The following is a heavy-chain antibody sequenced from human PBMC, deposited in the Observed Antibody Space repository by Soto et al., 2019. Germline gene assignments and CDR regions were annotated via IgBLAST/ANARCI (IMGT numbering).Heavy chain of an antibody. D-gene: IGHD2-15*01. V-gene: IGHV1-18*01. CDR3: ARVEYFGYCSGGSCLPDY. CDR2: ISAYNGNT. J-gene: IGHJ4*02. CDR1: GYTFTSYG. Sequence: QVQLVQSGAEVKKPGASVKVSCKASGYTFTSYGISWVRQAPGQGLEWMGWISAYNGNTNYAQKVQGRVTMTTDTSTSTAYMELRSLRSDDTDVYYCARVEYFGYCSGGSCLPDYWGQGTLVTVSS.